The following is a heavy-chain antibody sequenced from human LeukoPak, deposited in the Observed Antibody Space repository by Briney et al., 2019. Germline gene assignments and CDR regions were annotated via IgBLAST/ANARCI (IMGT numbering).Heavy chain of an antibody. CDR3: APLAATTDY. D-gene: IGHD5-12*01. CDR1: GFTLSSYA. V-gene: IGHV3-23*01. Sequence: GGSLRLSCAASGFTLSSYAMSWVRQAPGKGLEWVSSISASGGGTYYADSVKGRFTISRDTSKNTLYLQMNSLRAEYTAVYYCAPLAATTDYWGQGTLVTVSS. J-gene: IGHJ4*02. CDR2: ISASGGGT.